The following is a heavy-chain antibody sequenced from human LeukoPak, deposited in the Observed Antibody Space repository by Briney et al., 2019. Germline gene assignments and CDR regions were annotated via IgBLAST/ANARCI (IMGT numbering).Heavy chain of an antibody. V-gene: IGHV3-7*01. Sequence: GGSLRLSCAASGFTFSSYWMSWVRQAPGKGLEWVANIKQDGSEKYYVDSVKGRFTISRDNAKNSLYLQMNSLRAEDTAVYYCARDVTIFGVVIIDRYFDYWGQGTLVTVSS. CDR3: ARDVTIFGVVIIDRYFDY. D-gene: IGHD3-3*01. CDR2: IKQDGSEK. J-gene: IGHJ4*02. CDR1: GFTFSSYW.